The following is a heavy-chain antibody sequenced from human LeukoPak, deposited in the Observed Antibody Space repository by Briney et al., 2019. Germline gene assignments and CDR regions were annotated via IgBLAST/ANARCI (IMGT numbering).Heavy chain of an antibody. D-gene: IGHD2-2*01. J-gene: IGHJ4*02. CDR2: ISGSGGST. V-gene: IGHV3-23*01. Sequence: GGSLRLSCAASGFTFSSYAMSWVRQAPGKGLEWVSAISGSGGSTYYADSVKGRFTISRDNSKNTLYLQMNSLRAEDTAVYYCARGACSSTSCYCDYWGQGTLVTVSS. CDR1: GFTFSSYA. CDR3: ARGACSSTSCYCDY.